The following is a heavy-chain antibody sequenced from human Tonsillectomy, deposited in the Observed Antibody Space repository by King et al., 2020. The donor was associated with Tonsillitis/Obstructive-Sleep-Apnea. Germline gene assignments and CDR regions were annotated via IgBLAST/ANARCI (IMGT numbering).Heavy chain of an antibody. Sequence: VQLVQSGGGVVQPGRSLRLSCAASGFTFSSYAMHWVRQAPGKGLEWVAVISYDGSNKYYADSVKGRFTISRDNSKTTLYLQMNSLRAEDTAVYYCARNGGGDLAYCGGGCLTTHSDYWGQGTLVTVSS. CDR2: ISYDGSNK. V-gene: IGHV3-30*04. CDR1: GFTFSSYA. J-gene: IGHJ4*02. CDR3: ARNGGGDLAYCGGGCLTTHSDY. D-gene: IGHD2-21*02.